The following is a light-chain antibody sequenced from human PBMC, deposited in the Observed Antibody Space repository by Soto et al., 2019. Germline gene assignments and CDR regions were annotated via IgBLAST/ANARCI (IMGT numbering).Light chain of an antibody. J-gene: IGKJ1*01. CDR3: QQYNNWPLWT. Sequence: EIVLTQSPGTLSLSPGERATLSCRASQSVSSNLAWYQQKPGQPPRLLIYGASTRATGIPARFSGSGSGKEFTLTISSLQSEDFAVDYCQQYNNWPLWTFGQGTKVEIK. CDR1: QSVSSN. CDR2: GAS. V-gene: IGKV3-15*01.